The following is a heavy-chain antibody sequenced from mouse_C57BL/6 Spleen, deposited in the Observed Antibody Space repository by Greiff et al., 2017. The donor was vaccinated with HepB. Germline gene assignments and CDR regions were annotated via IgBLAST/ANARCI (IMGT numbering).Heavy chain of an antibody. CDR3: ARSGDYDGYAMDY. D-gene: IGHD2-4*01. Sequence: VQLQQSGAELVRPGASVKLSCKASGYTFTDYYINWVKQRPGQGLEWIARIYPGSGNTYYNEKFKGKATLTAEKSSSTAYMQLSSLTSEDSAVYCCARSGDYDGYAMDYWGQGTSVTVSS. J-gene: IGHJ4*01. CDR1: GYTFTDYY. V-gene: IGHV1-76*01. CDR2: IYPGSGNT.